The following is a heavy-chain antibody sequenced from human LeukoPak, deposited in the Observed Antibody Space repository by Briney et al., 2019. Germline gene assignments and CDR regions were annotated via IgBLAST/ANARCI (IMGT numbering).Heavy chain of an antibody. D-gene: IGHD1-26*01. CDR1: GGSISSYY. V-gene: IGHV4-59*08. CDR3: ARRPAYSFFMDV. Sequence: PSETLSLTCTVSGGSISSYYWSCIRQPPGKGLEWIGYIYNPSLESRVSISIDTSKNQFSLRLSSVTAADTAVYYCARRPAYSFFMDVWGQGTTVTVSS. J-gene: IGHJ6*02.